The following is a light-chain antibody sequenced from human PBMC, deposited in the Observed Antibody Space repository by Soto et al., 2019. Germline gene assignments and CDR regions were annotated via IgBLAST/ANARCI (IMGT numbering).Light chain of an antibody. V-gene: IGKV3-20*01. J-gene: IGKJ1*01. CDR1: QSVSSN. CDR3: QQYGSSRT. Sequence: VLTQSPATLSVSPGESATLSCRASQSVSSNLAWYQQKPGQAPRLLIYGASSRATGIPDRFSGSGSGTDFTLTISRLEPEDFAVYYCQQYGSSRTFGQGTKVDIK. CDR2: GAS.